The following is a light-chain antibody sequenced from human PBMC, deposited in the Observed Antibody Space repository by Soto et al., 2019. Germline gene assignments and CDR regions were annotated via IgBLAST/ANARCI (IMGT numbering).Light chain of an antibody. CDR3: QQYNNWLRT. V-gene: IGKV3-15*01. CDR1: QSVSSN. Sequence: EIVLTQSPGTLSLSPGERATLSCRASQSVSSNYLAWYQQKPGQAPKVLIYAASTRASGVPARFSGSGSGTEFTLTISSLQSEDFAVYYCQQYNNWLRTFGHGTKVDIK. J-gene: IGKJ1*01. CDR2: AAS.